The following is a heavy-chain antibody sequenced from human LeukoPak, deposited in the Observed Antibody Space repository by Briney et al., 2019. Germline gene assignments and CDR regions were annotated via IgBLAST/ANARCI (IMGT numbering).Heavy chain of an antibody. CDR2: IKEDGSEK. CDR3: ATHGYSELRYFDWSTNE. D-gene: IGHD3-9*01. Sequence: GGSLRLSCVVSGFTFSSDWMSWVRQAPGKGLEWVANIKEDGSEKYHVDSVKGRFTISRDNAKKSLYLQMDSLRAEDTAVYYCATHGYSELRYFDWSTNEWGQGTLVTVSS. V-gene: IGHV3-7*01. J-gene: IGHJ4*02. CDR1: GFTFSSDW.